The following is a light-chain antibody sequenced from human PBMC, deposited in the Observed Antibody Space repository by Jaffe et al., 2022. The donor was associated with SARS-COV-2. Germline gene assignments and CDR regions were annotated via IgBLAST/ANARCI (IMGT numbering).Light chain of an antibody. Sequence: SYELTQPPSVSVSPGQTASITCSGDKLGDKYASWYQQKPGQSPVLVIYQHNQRPSGIPERFSGSNSGHTASLTISGTQAMDEADYYCQAWDSSTVIFGGGTKLTVL. CDR3: QAWDSSTVI. CDR2: QHN. CDR1: KLGDKY. V-gene: IGLV3-1*01. J-gene: IGLJ2*01.